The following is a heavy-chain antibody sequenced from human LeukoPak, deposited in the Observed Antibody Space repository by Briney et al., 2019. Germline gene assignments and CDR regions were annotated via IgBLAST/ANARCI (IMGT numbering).Heavy chain of an antibody. D-gene: IGHD3-22*01. V-gene: IGHV3-30*18. J-gene: IGHJ4*02. CDR3: AKDREVVVITTLPDY. CDR2: ISYDGSNK. Sequence: PGGSLRLSCAASGFTFSNYRMHWVRQAPGKGLEWVAVISYDGSNKYYADSVKGRFTISRDNSKNTLYLQMNSLRAEDTAVYYCAKDREVVVITTLPDYWGQGTLVTVSS. CDR1: GFTFSNYR.